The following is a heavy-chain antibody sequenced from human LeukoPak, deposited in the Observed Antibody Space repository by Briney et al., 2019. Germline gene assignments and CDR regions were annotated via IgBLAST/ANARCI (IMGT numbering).Heavy chain of an antibody. CDR1: GGSISSYY. D-gene: IGHD3-10*01. J-gene: IGHJ4*02. V-gene: IGHV4-59*01. CDR3: ASGRDMVRGVIPHYFEY. CDR2: IYYSGST. Sequence: PSETLSLTRTVSGGSISSYYWSWIRQPPGKGLEWIGYIYYSGSTNYNPSLKSRVIILVVTSKNQFSLKLSSVTAADTAVYYCASGRDMVRGVIPHYFEYWGQGTLVTVSS.